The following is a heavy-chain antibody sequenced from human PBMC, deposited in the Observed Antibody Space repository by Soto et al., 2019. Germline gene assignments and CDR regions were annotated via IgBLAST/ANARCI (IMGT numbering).Heavy chain of an antibody. V-gene: IGHV4-34*01. Sequence: PSETLSLTCAVYGGSFSGYYWTWIRQPPGTGLEWIGEINHSGSTNYNPSLKSRVTISVDTSKNQLSLKLTSVTAADTAVYYCARDKITGRFDYWGQGTLVTVSS. CDR1: GGSFSGYY. CDR3: ARDKITGRFDY. CDR2: INHSGST. D-gene: IGHD2-8*02. J-gene: IGHJ4*02.